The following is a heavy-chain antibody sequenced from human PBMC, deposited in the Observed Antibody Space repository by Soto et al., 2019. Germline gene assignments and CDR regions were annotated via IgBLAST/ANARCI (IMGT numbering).Heavy chain of an antibody. CDR3: ARDLYSTPGLRYNWFDP. J-gene: IGHJ5*02. Sequence: ASVKVSCKASGYTFTSYYMHWVRQAPGQGLEWMGIINPSGGSTSYAQKFQGRVTMTRDTSTSTVYMELSSLRSEDTAVYYCARDLYSTPGLRYNWFDPWGQGTLVTVSS. D-gene: IGHD6-13*01. V-gene: IGHV1-46*01. CDR1: GYTFTSYY. CDR2: INPSGGST.